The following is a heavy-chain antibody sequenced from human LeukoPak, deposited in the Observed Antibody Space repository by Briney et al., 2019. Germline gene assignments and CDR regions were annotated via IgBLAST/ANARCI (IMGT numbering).Heavy chain of an antibody. D-gene: IGHD1-26*01. CDR1: GYTLTELS. J-gene: IGHJ3*02. CDR2: FDPEDGET. V-gene: IGHV1-24*01. Sequence: ASVKVSCKVSGYTLTELSMHWVRQAPGKGLEWMGGFDPEDGETIYAQKFQGRVTMTEDTSTDTAYMELSSLRSEDTAAYYCATQLIVGARWAFDIWGQGTMVTVSS. CDR3: ATQLIVGARWAFDI.